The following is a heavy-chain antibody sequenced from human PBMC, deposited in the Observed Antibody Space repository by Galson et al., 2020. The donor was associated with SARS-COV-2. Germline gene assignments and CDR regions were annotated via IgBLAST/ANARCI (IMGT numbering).Heavy chain of an antibody. V-gene: IGHV3-66*01. Sequence: QAGGSLRLCCAASGFTVSSNYMSWVRQAPGKGLEWVSVIYSGGSTYYADSVKGRFTISRDNSKNTLYLQMNSLRAEDTAVYYCARDYGDYYFDYWGQGTLVTVSS. D-gene: IGHD4-17*01. CDR1: GFTVSSNY. CDR3: ARDYGDYYFDY. J-gene: IGHJ4*02. CDR2: IYSGGST.